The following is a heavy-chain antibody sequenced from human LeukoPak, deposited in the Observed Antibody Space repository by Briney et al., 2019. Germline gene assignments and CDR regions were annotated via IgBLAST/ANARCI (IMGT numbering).Heavy chain of an antibody. CDR1: GYSFATDW. CDR3: ARHLSGYSYVY. V-gene: IGHV5-51*01. CDR2: IYPADSDT. J-gene: IGHJ4*02. Sequence: GESLKISCKGSGYSFATDWIGWVRQMPGKGLEWMGIIYPADSDTRYSPSFQGQVTISADKSISTPYLQWSSLKASDTAIYYCARHLSGYSYVYWAQGTLVTVSS. D-gene: IGHD5-18*01.